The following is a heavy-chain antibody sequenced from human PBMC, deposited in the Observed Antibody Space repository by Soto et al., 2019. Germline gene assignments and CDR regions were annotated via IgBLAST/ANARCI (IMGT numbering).Heavy chain of an antibody. Sequence: QVQLQESGPGLVKPSETLSLTCTVSGGSISSYYWSWIRQPPGKGLEWIGYIYYSGSTNYNPSLKSRVPISVDTSENQFSLKLSSVTAADTAVYYCAREGIAAAGSKKSYYYYYYMDVWGKGTTVTVSS. CDR1: GGSISSYY. V-gene: IGHV4-59*01. CDR2: IYYSGST. D-gene: IGHD6-13*01. CDR3: AREGIAAAGSKKSYYYYYYMDV. J-gene: IGHJ6*03.